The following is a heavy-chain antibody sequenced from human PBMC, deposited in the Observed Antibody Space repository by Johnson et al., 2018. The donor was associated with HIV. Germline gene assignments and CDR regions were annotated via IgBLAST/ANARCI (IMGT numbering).Heavy chain of an antibody. J-gene: IGHJ3*02. D-gene: IGHD6-13*01. CDR3: ASSRRGQQLVPLAFDI. CDR2: INWNGGST. CDR1: GFTFDDYV. V-gene: IGHV3-20*04. Sequence: VQLVESGGGVVRPGGSLRLSCAASGFTFDDYVMSWVRQAPGKGLEWVSGINWNGGSTYYADSVKGRFIISRENSKNTLYLQMNSLRAEDTAVYYCASSRRGQQLVPLAFDIWGQGTMVTVSS.